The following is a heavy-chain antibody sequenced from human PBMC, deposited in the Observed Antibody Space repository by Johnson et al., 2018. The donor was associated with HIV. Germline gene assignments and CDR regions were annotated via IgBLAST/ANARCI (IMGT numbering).Heavy chain of an antibody. D-gene: IGHD3-22*01. Sequence: VQLVESGGGVVQPGGSLRLSCAASGFTFSSYAMSWVRQAPGTGLEWVSAVRGSGGRTYYADSVKVRFTISRDNSKNTLYLQMNSLRAEDTAVYYCAKDNYYDSSGSGAGGPYDAFDIWGQGTMVTVSS. J-gene: IGHJ3*02. V-gene: IGHV3-23*04. CDR3: AKDNYYDSSGSGAGGPYDAFDI. CDR1: GFTFSSYA. CDR2: VRGSGGRT.